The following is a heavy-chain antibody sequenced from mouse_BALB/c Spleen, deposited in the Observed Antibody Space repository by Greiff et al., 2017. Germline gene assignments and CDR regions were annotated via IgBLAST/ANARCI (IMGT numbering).Heavy chain of an antibody. V-gene: IGHV14-4*02. D-gene: IGHD1-1*01. J-gene: IGHJ2*01. Sequence: DVQLVESGAELVRSGASVKLSCTASGFNIKDYYMHWVKQRPEQGLEWIGWIDPENGDTEYAPKFQGKATMTADTSSNTAYLQLSSLTSEDTAVYYCNAYGTVFDYWGQGTTLTVSS. CDR3: NAYGTVFDY. CDR2: IDPENGDT. CDR1: GFNIKDYY.